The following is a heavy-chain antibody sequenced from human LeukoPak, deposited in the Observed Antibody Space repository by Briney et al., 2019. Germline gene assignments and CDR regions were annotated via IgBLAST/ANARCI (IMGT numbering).Heavy chain of an antibody. D-gene: IGHD3-22*01. CDR1: GYSFTSYW. V-gene: IGHV5-51*01. J-gene: IGHJ4*02. CDR3: PKDYYYDSSVQEYYFDY. Sequence: GESLKISCKGSGYSFTSYWIGWVRQMPGKGLEWMGIIYPGDSDTRYSPSFQGQVTISADKSISTAYLQWSSLNASNTDMYYCPKDYYYDSSVQEYYFDYWGQGTLVTASS. CDR2: IYPGDSDT.